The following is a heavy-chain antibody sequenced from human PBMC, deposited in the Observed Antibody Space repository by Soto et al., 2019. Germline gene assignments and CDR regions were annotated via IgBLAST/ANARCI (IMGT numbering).Heavy chain of an antibody. CDR2: IIPIFGTA. CDR3: ARIYCTNGVCYKAGRGFIYGMDV. Sequence: QVQLVQSGAEVKKPGSSVKVSCKASGGTFSSYAISWVRQAPGQGLEWMGGIIPIFGTANYAQKFQGRVTITADESTSTAYMELSSLRSEDTAVYYCARIYCTNGVCYKAGRGFIYGMDVWGQGTTVTVSS. V-gene: IGHV1-69*01. CDR1: GGTFSSYA. J-gene: IGHJ6*02. D-gene: IGHD2-8*01.